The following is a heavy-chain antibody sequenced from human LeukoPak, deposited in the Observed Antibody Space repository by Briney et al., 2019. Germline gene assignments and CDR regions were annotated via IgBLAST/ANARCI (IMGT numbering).Heavy chain of an antibody. D-gene: IGHD1-14*01. CDR2: ISGSGRLM. J-gene: IGHJ6*02. CDR3: ARDTNNGLDV. Sequence: GGSLRLSCAASGFTFSSYSMNWVRQAPGKGLEWVSHISGSGRLMQYADSVRGRFTITRDNAQNFMSLQMNNLKPEDTAVYYCARDTNNGLDVWGRGTTVTVS. V-gene: IGHV3-11*01. CDR1: GFTFSSYS.